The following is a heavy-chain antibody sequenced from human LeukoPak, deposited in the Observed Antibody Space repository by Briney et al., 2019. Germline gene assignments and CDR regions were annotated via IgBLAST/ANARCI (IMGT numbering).Heavy chain of an antibody. CDR2: INPNSGGT. D-gene: IGHD5-18*01. Sequence: VASVTVSFTASGYTFTGYYMHWVRQAPGQGLEWMGWINPNSGGTNYAQKFQGRVTMTRDTSISTAYMELSRLRSDDTAVYYCARGDVDTAMVPSVYWGQGTLVTVSS. J-gene: IGHJ4*02. CDR3: ARGDVDTAMVPSVY. CDR1: GYTFTGYY. V-gene: IGHV1-2*02.